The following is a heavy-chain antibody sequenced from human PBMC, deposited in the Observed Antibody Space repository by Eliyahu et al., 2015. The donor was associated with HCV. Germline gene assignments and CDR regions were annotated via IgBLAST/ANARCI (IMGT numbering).Heavy chain of an antibody. V-gene: IGHV3-74*01. CDR3: VRDISCVCDCYLGGGYYHGLDV. CDR2: INSDGTXT. Sequence: EVQVVESGGGLVQPGGSLRLSCAASGFPFRNHWMHWXRQAPGKGLVWVSRINSDGTXTAFADSVKGRFSISRDNAKNTVYLHMNSLRAEDTAVYYCVRDISCVCDCYLGGGYYHGLDVWGQGTTVTVSS. D-gene: IGHD2-21*02. J-gene: IGHJ6*02. CDR1: GFPFRNHW.